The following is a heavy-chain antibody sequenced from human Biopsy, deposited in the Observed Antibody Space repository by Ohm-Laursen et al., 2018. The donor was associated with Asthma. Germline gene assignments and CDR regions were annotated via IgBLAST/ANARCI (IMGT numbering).Heavy chain of an antibody. CDR2: IYPRDSDT. CDR1: GYTFTSYW. J-gene: IGHJ4*02. V-gene: IGHV5-51*01. D-gene: IGHD1-7*01. CDR3: ARFIDGTFFVDY. Sequence: GESLRISCKGSGYTFTSYWIGWVRQMPGKGLEWMGIIYPRDSDTRYSPSFQGQVTISADMSISTAFLQWSSLKASDTAIYYCARFIDGTFFVDYWGQGTLVTVSS.